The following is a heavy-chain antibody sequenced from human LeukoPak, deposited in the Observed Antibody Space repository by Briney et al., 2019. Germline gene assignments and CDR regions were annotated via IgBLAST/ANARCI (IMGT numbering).Heavy chain of an antibody. CDR2: IYYSGST. J-gene: IGHJ3*02. CDR1: GGSFSGYY. Sequence: PSETLSLTCAVYGGSFSGYYWSWIRQPPGKGLEWIGYIYYSGSTNYNPSLKSRVTISVDTSKNQFSLKLSSVTAADTAVYYCARVAQLGYCSGGSCYARGAFDIWGQGTMVTVSS. V-gene: IGHV4-59*01. CDR3: ARVAQLGYCSGGSCYARGAFDI. D-gene: IGHD2-15*01.